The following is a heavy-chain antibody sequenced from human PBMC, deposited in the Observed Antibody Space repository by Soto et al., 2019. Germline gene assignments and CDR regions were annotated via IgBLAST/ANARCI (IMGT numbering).Heavy chain of an antibody. CDR1: GYSFTSYW. V-gene: IGHV5-51*01. D-gene: IGHD6-25*01. CDR2: IYPGDSDT. CDR3: ARVDSSGSSEY. Sequence: GESLKISCKGSGYSFTSYWIGWVRQMPGKGLECMGFIYPGDSDTTYSPSFQGHVTISADKYSSTAYLQWSSLKASDTAMYYCARVDSSGSSEYWGQGTLVTVSS. J-gene: IGHJ4*02.